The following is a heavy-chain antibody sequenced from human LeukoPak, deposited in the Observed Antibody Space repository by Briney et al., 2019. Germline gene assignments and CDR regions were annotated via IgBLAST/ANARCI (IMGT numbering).Heavy chain of an antibody. Sequence: SVKVSCKASGGTFSSYAISWVRQAPGQGLEWMGRIIPILGIANYAQKFQGRVTITADKSTSTAYMKLSSLRSDDTAVYYCASGSSGSYPNPFDYWSQGNLVTVSS. V-gene: IGHV1-69*04. D-gene: IGHD3-10*01. CDR3: ASGSSGSYPNPFDY. J-gene: IGHJ4*02. CDR2: IIPILGIA. CDR1: GGTFSSYA.